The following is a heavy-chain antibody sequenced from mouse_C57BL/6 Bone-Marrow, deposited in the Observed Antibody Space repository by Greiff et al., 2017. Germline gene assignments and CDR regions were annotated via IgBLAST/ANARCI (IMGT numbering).Heavy chain of an antibody. CDR2: ISSGSSTI. CDR1: GFTFSDYG. V-gene: IGHV5-17*01. CDR3: ARKSYYYGSSLGY. D-gene: IGHD1-1*01. Sequence: EVQRVESGGGLVKPGGSLKLSCAASGFTFSDYGMHWVRQAPEKGLEWVAYISSGSSTIYYADTVKGRFTISRDNAKNTLFLQMTSLRSEDTAMYYCARKSYYYGSSLGYWGQGTTLTVSS. J-gene: IGHJ2*01.